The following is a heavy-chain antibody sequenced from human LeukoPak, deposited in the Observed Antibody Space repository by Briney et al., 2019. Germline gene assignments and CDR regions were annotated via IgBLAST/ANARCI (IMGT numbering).Heavy chain of an antibody. V-gene: IGHV4-34*01. CDR1: GVSFSGYY. CDR3: ARVLHDYGDPDAFDI. J-gene: IGHJ3*02. D-gene: IGHD4-17*01. CDR2: INHSGST. Sequence: SETLSLTCAVYGVSFSGYYWSWIRQPPGKGLEWIGEINHSGSTNYNPSLKSRVTISVDTSKNQLSLKLSSVTAADTAVYYCARVLHDYGDPDAFDIWGQGTMVTVSS.